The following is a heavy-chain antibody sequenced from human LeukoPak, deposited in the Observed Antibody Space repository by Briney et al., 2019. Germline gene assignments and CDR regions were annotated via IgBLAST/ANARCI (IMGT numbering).Heavy chain of an antibody. CDR3: AKVRGPLYYYAIDA. D-gene: IGHD1-14*01. Sequence: GGSLRLSCAASGFMFTNCAFHWVRQAPGKGPEWVATVPYDGKYEFYSDSVKGRFSISRNDSDNTVYLQMNSLRPEDSAVFYCAKVRGPLYYYAIDAWGQGTKVTVSS. CDR2: VPYDGKYE. CDR1: GFMFTNCA. J-gene: IGHJ6*02. V-gene: IGHV3-30*18.